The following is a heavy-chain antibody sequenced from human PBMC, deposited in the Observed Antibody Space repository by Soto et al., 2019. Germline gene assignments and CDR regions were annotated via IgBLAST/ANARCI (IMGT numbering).Heavy chain of an antibody. CDR3: ATESSGSSPLHFDF. CDR2: VYYSGST. J-gene: IGHJ4*02. V-gene: IGHV4-30-4*01. CDR1: GGSVSSGYHY. Sequence: QVLLEESGPGLVKPSQTLSLTCTVSGGSVSSGYHYWSWIRQPPGKGLELIGYVYYSGSTYYNPCLGSRVTISMDTSKNQFSLKLNPVTASDAAVYFCATESSGSSPLHFDFWGQGALVSVSS. D-gene: IGHD3-22*01.